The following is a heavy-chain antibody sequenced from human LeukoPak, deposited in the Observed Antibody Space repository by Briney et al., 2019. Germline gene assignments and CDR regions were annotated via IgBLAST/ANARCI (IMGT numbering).Heavy chain of an antibody. D-gene: IGHD3-16*01. CDR1: GGSFSGYY. CDR3: ARGSPRRTYYYYMDV. Sequence: PSETLSLTCAVYGGSFSGYYWSWIRQPPGKGLEWIGEINHSGSTNYNPSLKSRVTISVDTSKNQFSLKLSSVTAADTAVYYCARGSPRRTYYYYMDVWGKGTTVTVSS. J-gene: IGHJ6*03. V-gene: IGHV4-34*01. CDR2: INHSGST.